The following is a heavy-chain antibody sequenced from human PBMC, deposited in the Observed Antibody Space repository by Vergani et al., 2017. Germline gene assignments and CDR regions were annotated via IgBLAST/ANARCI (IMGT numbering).Heavy chain of an antibody. D-gene: IGHD6-13*01. Sequence: QVQLVQSGAEVKKPGASVKVSCKASGYTFTGYYKHWVRQAPGQGLEWMGWINPNRGGTNYAQKFQGRVTMTRDTSISTAYMELSRLRADDTAVYYCARDLRAAAEYYYGMDVWGQGTTVTVSS. CDR1: GYTFTGYY. J-gene: IGHJ6*02. CDR2: INPNRGGT. CDR3: ARDLRAAAEYYYGMDV. V-gene: IGHV1-2*02.